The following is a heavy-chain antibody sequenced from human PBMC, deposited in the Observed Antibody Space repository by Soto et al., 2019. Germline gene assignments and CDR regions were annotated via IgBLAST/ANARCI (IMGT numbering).Heavy chain of an antibody. CDR2: INHSVST. Sequence: SETLSLTCAVYGGSSRGYYWTWIGRAPGKGLEGSVHINHSVSTKSNPSLKSRVTISVDTSKNQFSLKVTSVTAAATAVYYCATRPPYYTPSQSILYDPGMDPWAQGTTVTVSS. CDR1: GGSSRGYY. V-gene: IGHV4-34*01. D-gene: IGHD1-26*01. CDR3: ATRPPYYTPSQSILYDPGMDP. J-gene: IGHJ6*01.